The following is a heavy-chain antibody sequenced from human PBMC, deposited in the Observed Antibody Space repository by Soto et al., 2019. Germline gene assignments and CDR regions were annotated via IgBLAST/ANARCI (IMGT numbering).Heavy chain of an antibody. D-gene: IGHD2-2*01. CDR2: ISGSGGST. Sequence: GGSLRLSCAASGFTFSSYAMSWVRQAPGKGLEWVSAISGSGGSTYYADSVKGRFTISRDNSKNTLYLQMNSLRAEDTAVYYCAKEGYCSSTSCYLYYYYYMDVWGKGTTVTVSS. J-gene: IGHJ6*03. V-gene: IGHV3-23*01. CDR3: AKEGYCSSTSCYLYYYYYMDV. CDR1: GFTFSSYA.